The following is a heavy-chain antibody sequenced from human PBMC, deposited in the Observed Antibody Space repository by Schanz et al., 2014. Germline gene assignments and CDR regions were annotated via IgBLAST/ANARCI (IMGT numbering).Heavy chain of an antibody. J-gene: IGHJ4*02. V-gene: IGHV3-23*01. CDR1: GFTFNSYA. Sequence: DVQLLESGGGLVQPGGSLRLSCAASGFTFNSYAMTWVRQAPGKGLEWISAMNESHSTIYYADSVRGRFTISRDNAENTLFLQMNSLRAEDTAVYYCARKVVATIGGYYDNWGQGTLVIVSS. CDR3: ARKVVATIGGYYDN. CDR2: MNESHSTI. D-gene: IGHD5-12*01.